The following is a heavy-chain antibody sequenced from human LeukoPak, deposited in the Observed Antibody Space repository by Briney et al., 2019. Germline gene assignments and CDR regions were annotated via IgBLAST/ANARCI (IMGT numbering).Heavy chain of an antibody. D-gene: IGHD6-6*01. CDR2: IESDGRST. V-gene: IGHV3-74*01. CDR3: ARGYESSPSAAFDI. CDR1: GFTYVSYW. Sequence: GGSLRLSCAASGFTYVSYWTHWGRQAPGKGLEWVSRIESDGRSTTYADSVKGRFTTSRDNAKNTVYLQMNTLRAEDTAVYFCARGYESSPSAAFDIWGQGTMVTVSS. J-gene: IGHJ3*02.